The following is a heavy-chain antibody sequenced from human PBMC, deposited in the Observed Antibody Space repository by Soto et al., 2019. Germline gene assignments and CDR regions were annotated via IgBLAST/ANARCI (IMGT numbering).Heavy chain of an antibody. V-gene: IGHV3-23*01. CDR1: GFTFSSYA. CDR3: ARDLRLYGDYDYYYYGMDV. J-gene: IGHJ6*02. D-gene: IGHD4-17*01. Sequence: EVQLLESGGGLVQPGGSLRLSCAASGFTFSSYAMSWVRQAPGKGLEWVSAISGSGGSTYYADSVKGRFTISRDNSKNTLYLQMNSLRAEDTAVYYCARDLRLYGDYDYYYYGMDVWGQGTTVTVSS. CDR2: ISGSGGST.